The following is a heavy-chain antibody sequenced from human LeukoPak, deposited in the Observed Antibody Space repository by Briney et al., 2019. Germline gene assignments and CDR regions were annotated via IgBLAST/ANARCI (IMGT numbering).Heavy chain of an antibody. CDR1: GGSFSGYY. V-gene: IGHV4-34*01. J-gene: IGHJ5*02. Sequence: SETLSLTCAVYGGSFSGYYWSWIRQPPGKGLEWIGEINHSGSTNYNPSLKSRVTISVDTSKNQFSLKLSSVTAADTAVYYCARFTVRGLRYDWFDPWGQGTLVTVSS. D-gene: IGHD4-17*01. CDR3: ARFTVRGLRYDWFDP. CDR2: INHSGST.